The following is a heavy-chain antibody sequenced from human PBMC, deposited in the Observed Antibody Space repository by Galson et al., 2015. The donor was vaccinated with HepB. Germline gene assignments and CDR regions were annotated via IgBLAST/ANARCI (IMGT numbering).Heavy chain of an antibody. CDR3: AKDWGSTTSYLDY. CDR2: ISWDGGST. Sequence: SLRLSCAASGFTFDDYTMHWVRQVPGKGLEWVSLISWDGGSTYYADSVKGRFTISRDNSKNSLYLQMNSLRTEDTALYYCAKDWGSTTSYLDYWGQGTLVTVSS. CDR1: GFTFDDYT. J-gene: IGHJ4*02. D-gene: IGHD2-2*01. V-gene: IGHV3-43*01.